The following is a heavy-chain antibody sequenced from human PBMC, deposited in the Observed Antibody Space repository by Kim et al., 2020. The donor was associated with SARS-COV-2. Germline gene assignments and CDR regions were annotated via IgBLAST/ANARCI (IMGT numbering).Heavy chain of an antibody. CDR2: IYYSGST. J-gene: IGHJ4*02. CDR1: GGSVSSGSYY. D-gene: IGHD3-10*01. Sequence: SETLSLTCTVSGGSVSSGSYYWSWIRQPPGKGLEWIGYIYYSGSTNYNPSLKSRVTISVDTSKNQFSLKLSSVTAADTAVYYCAREGGSGSYVDYWGQGT. V-gene: IGHV4-61*01. CDR3: AREGGSGSYVDY.